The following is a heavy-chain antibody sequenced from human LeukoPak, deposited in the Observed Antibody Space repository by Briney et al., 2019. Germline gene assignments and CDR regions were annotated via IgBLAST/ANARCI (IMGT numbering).Heavy chain of an antibody. Sequence: ASVKVSCKASGYTFTSYYMHWVRQAPGQGLEWMGVINPSGGSTSYAQKFQGRVTMTRDTSMSTVYMELSSLRSEDTAVYYCARDMLTRSSSSWDPYYFDYWGQGTLVTVSS. V-gene: IGHV1-46*01. CDR1: GYTFTSYY. CDR3: ARDMLTRSSSSWDPYYFDY. D-gene: IGHD6-13*01. CDR2: INPSGGST. J-gene: IGHJ4*02.